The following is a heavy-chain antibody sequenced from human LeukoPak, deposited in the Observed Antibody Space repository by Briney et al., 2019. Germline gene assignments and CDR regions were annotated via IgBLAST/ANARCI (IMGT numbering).Heavy chain of an antibody. CDR2: ISSSSSTI. Sequence: RPGGSLRLSCAASGFTYSSYSMNWVRQAPGKGLEWVSYISSSSSTIYYADSVKGRFTISRDNAKNSLYLQMNSLRAEDTAVYYCARDLAQVITQWLVPSTRDYGMDVWGQGTTVTVSS. V-gene: IGHV3-48*01. CDR3: ARDLAQVITQWLVPSTRDYGMDV. CDR1: GFTYSSYS. J-gene: IGHJ6*02. D-gene: IGHD6-19*01.